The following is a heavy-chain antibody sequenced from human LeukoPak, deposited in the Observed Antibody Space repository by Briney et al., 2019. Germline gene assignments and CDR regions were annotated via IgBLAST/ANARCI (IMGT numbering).Heavy chain of an antibody. CDR2: IYDSGST. D-gene: IGHD3-16*01. J-gene: IGHJ4*02. Sequence: PSETLSLTCAVSGGSISSSNWWSWVRQPPGKGLEWIGHIYDSGSTTYNPSLKSRVTMSVDTSKNQFSLNLSSVTAADTAVYYCARGRIGGPKAPFDYWGQGTLVTVSS. V-gene: IGHV4-4*02. CDR1: GGSISSSNW. CDR3: ARGRIGGPKAPFDY.